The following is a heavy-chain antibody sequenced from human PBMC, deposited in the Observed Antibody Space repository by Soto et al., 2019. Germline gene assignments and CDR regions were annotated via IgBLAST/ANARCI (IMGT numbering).Heavy chain of an antibody. D-gene: IGHD2-15*01. Sequence: QVQLVQSGAEVKKPGSSVKVSCKASGGTFSSYAISWVRQAPGQGLEWMGGIIPIFGTANYAQKFQGRVTITADESTSTGYMELSSLRSEDTAVYYCAREPCSGGSCYSGRFDYWGQGTLVTVSS. J-gene: IGHJ4*02. CDR1: GGTFSSYA. CDR3: AREPCSGGSCYSGRFDY. V-gene: IGHV1-69*01. CDR2: IIPIFGTA.